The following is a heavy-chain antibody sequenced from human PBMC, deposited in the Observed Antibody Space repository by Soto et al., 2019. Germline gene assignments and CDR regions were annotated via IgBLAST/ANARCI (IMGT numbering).Heavy chain of an antibody. J-gene: IGHJ6*02. CDR3: ARHYDSSSLEYYYYGMDV. D-gene: IGHD3-22*01. CDR2: IYPGDSDT. Sequence: GESLKISCKGSGYSFTSYWIGWVRQMPGKGLEWMGIIYPGDSDTRYSPSFQGQVTISADKSISTAYLQWSSLKASDTAMYYCARHYDSSSLEYYYYGMDVWGQGTTVTAP. V-gene: IGHV5-51*01. CDR1: GYSFTSYW.